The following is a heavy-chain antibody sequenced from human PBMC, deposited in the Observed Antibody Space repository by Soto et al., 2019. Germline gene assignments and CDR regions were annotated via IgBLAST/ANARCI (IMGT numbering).Heavy chain of an antibody. CDR2: SSAYNGNT. D-gene: IGHD1-26*01. CDR3: ARFLDSGSYYVSLNFDY. CDR1: GYTFTSYG. Sequence: GASVKVSCKASGYTFTSYGISWVRQAPGQGREWMGWSSAYNGNTNYAQKLQGRVTMTTDTSTSTAYMELRSLRSDDTAVYYCARFLDSGSYYVSLNFDYWGQGTLVTVSS. V-gene: IGHV1-18*04. J-gene: IGHJ4*02.